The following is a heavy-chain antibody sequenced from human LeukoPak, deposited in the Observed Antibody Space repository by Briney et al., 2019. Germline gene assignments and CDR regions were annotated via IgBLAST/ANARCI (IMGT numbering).Heavy chain of an antibody. CDR1: GYTLTELS. J-gene: IGHJ4*02. V-gene: IGHV1-24*01. CDR2: FDPEDGET. D-gene: IGHD3-22*01. Sequence: ASVKVSCKVSGYTLTELSMHWVRQAPGKGLEWMGGFDPEDGETIYAQKFQGRVTMTEDTSTDTAYMELSSLRSEDTAVYYCATSSKPTYYYDINYWGQGTLVTVSS. CDR3: ATSSKPTYYYDINY.